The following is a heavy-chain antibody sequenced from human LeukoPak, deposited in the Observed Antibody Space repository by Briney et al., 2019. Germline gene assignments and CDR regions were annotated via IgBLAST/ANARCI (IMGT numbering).Heavy chain of an antibody. CDR3: ARDRDLRWFYY. J-gene: IGHJ4*02. V-gene: IGHV4-38-2*02. CDR2: IYHRGST. D-gene: IGHD3-10*01. Sequence: SETLSLTCSVSDYSISSDSISSGFSWGWIRQPPGKGLEWIGSIYHRGSTYYNPSLKSRVTISVDTSKNQFSLKLSSVTAADTAVYYCARDRDLRWFYYWGQGTLVTVSS. CDR1: DYSISSDSISSGFS.